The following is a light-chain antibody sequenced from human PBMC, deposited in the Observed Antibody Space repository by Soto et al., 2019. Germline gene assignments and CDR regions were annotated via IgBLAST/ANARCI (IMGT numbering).Light chain of an antibody. CDR2: DVS. CDR1: SSDVGGYNY. CDR3: SSYTSSSTS. V-gene: IGLV2-14*01. Sequence: ALTQPASVSGSPGQSITISCTGTSSDVGGYNYVSWYQQHPGKAPKLMIYDVSNRPSGVSNRFSGSKSGNTASLTISGLQAEDEADYYCSSYTSSSTSFGTGTKVTVL. J-gene: IGLJ1*01.